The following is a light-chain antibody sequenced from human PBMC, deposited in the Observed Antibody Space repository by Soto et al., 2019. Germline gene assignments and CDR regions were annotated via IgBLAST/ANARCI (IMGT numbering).Light chain of an antibody. Sequence: VITQSPATLSVSPGARATLSCRASQCVSSKLAWYQQKPGQAPRLLIYGASTRATGIPARFSGIVSGTEFTLSISSLQSEDSAFYYCQQYNNWPPITFGQGTRLEIK. J-gene: IGKJ5*01. V-gene: IGKV3D-15*01. CDR1: QCVSSK. CDR2: GAS. CDR3: QQYNNWPPIT.